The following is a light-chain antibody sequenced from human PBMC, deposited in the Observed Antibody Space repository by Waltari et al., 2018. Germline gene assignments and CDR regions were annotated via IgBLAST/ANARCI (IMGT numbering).Light chain of an antibody. CDR2: GNI. Sequence: QSVLTQPPSVSGAPGPTVTISCTGSSSNIGAGYDVHWYQQFPGTAPKLLIYGNINRPSGVPDRFSGSKSGTSASLAITGLQAEDEADYYCQSYDSSLSGYIFGPVTTVTVL. V-gene: IGLV1-40*01. CDR1: SSNIGAGYD. CDR3: QSYDSSLSGYI. J-gene: IGLJ1*01.